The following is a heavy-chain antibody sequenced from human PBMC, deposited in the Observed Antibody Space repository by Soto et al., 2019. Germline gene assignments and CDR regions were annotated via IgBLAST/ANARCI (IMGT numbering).Heavy chain of an antibody. V-gene: IGHV4-39*01. CDR3: ARPYYDFWSGYYTGGFGWFDP. J-gene: IGHJ5*02. D-gene: IGHD3-3*01. Sequence: SETLSLTCTVSGGSISSSSYYWGWIRQPPGKGLEWIGSIYYSGSTYYNPSLKSRVTISVDTSKNQFSLKLSSVTAADTAVYYCARPYYDFWSGYYTGGFGWFDPWGQGTLVTVSS. CDR1: GGSISSSSYY. CDR2: IYYSGST.